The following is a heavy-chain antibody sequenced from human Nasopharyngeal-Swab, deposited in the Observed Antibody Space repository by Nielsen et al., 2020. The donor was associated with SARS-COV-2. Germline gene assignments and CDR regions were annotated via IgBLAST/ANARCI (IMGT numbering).Heavy chain of an antibody. CDR2: VYSGGST. Sequence: GRSLRLSCAASGIFVSDNYMNWVRQAPGMGLEWVSVVYSGGSTFYADSVKGRFTISRDNSKNTLYLQMNNLRPEDTAMYYCASPVFGVVSDAFDLWGQGIMVTVSS. D-gene: IGHD3-3*01. CDR1: GIFVSDNY. CDR3: ASPVFGVVSDAFDL. J-gene: IGHJ3*01. V-gene: IGHV3-53*01.